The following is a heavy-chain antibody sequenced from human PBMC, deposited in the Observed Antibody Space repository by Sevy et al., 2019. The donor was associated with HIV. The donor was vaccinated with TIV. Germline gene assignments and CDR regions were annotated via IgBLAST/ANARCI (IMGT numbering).Heavy chain of an antibody. D-gene: IGHD1-1*01. CDR2: IYLTGNT. CDR3: AGDSTTRPRVLDY. CDR1: GGSISSYF. Sequence: SETLSLTCSVSGGSISSYFWTWVRQSPGKGLEWIGNIYLTGNTDYSPSLKSRVTLSLDTSKSQFSLTLKSVTAADTAIYFCAGDSTTRPRVLDYWGQGTLVTVSS. V-gene: IGHV4-59*01. J-gene: IGHJ4*02.